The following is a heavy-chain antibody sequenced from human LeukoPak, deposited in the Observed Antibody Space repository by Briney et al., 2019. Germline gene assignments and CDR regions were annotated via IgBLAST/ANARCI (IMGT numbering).Heavy chain of an antibody. J-gene: IGHJ4*02. D-gene: IGHD3-22*01. CDR1: GCTLTELS. Sequence: ASVKVSCKVSGCTLTELSMHWVRQAPGKGLEWMGGFDPEDGETIYAQKFQGRVTMTEDTSTDTAYMELSSLRSEDTAVYYCATDFKCYYDSSGPYWGQGTLVTVSS. CDR3: ATDFKCYYDSSGPY. CDR2: FDPEDGET. V-gene: IGHV1-24*01.